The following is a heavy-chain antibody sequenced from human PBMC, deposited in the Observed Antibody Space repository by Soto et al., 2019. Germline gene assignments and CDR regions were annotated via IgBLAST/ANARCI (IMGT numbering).Heavy chain of an antibody. D-gene: IGHD3-10*01. CDR1: GYTLTSYG. V-gene: IGHV1-18*04. Sequence: QVQLVQSGAEVKKPGASVKVSCKASGYTLTSYGISWVRQAPGQGLEWMGWISAYNGNTNYAQKLQSRVTLTTNTSTSTANMELSRLGSDDTAVYYCARVGERFGELLVLDSRGQGTLVTVS. CDR2: ISAYNGNT. CDR3: ARVGERFGELLVLDS. J-gene: IGHJ4*02.